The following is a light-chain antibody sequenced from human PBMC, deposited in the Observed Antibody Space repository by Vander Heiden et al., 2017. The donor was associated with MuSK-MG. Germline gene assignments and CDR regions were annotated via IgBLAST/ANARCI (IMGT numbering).Light chain of an antibody. Sequence: DIQMTQSPSSLSASVGDRVTITCQASQDISNYLNWYQQNPGKAPKLLIYDASNLETGVPSRFSGSGSGTDFTFTISSLQPEDIATYYCQQDDNLPFTFGRGTKVDIK. J-gene: IGKJ3*01. CDR1: QDISNY. CDR3: QQDDNLPFT. V-gene: IGKV1-33*01. CDR2: DAS.